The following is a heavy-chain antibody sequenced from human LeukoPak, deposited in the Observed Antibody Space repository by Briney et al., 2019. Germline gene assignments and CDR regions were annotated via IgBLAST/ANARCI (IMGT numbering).Heavy chain of an antibody. V-gene: IGHV1-18*01. CDR1: SYTFTSYG. CDR2: ISAYNGNT. CDR3: ARPVRRVTMVRGVITHYYYMDV. J-gene: IGHJ6*03. D-gene: IGHD3-10*01. Sequence: ASVKVSCKASSYTFTSYGISWVRQAPGQGLEWMGWISAYNGNTNYAQKLQGRVTMTTDTSTSTAYMELRSLRSDDTAVYYCARPVRRVTMVRGVITHYYYMDVWGKGTTVTISS.